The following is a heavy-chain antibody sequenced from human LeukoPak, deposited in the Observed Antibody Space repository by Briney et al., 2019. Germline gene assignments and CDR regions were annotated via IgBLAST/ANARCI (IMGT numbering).Heavy chain of an antibody. CDR1: GFTFSSYS. D-gene: IGHD4-17*01. J-gene: IGHJ4*02. Sequence: GGSLRLSCAASGFTFSSYSMNWVRQAPGKGLEWVSYISSSSSAIYYADSVKGRFTISRDNAKNSLYLQMNSLRAEDTAVYYCARGDYPFLLWSQGALVTVSS. CDR2: ISSSSSAI. CDR3: ARGDYPFLL. V-gene: IGHV3-48*04.